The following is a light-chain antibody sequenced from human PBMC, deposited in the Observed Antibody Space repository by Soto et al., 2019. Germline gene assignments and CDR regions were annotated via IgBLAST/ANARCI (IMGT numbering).Light chain of an antibody. CDR1: QNIYSN. CDR2: RAS. Sequence: IVMTQSPATLSVSPGERATLSCRASQNIYSNIAWYQQRPGQAPRLLIYRASTRAPCVPARFSGSGSGTDFTLTIISLQSEDFAVYSCLQYHNLWAFGRGTQVEIK. CDR3: LQYHNLWA. V-gene: IGKV3-15*01. J-gene: IGKJ4*01.